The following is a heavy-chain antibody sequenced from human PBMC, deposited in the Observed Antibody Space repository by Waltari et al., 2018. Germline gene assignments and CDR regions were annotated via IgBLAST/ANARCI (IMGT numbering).Heavy chain of an antibody. CDR2: INSDGSTT. CDR1: GFTFSSYW. D-gene: IGHD5-18*01. CDR3: ARGGSGYRYGYDY. J-gene: IGHJ4*02. Sequence: EVQLVESGGGLVQPGGSRRLSCAASGFTFSSYWMHGVRQDPGKGLVWVSRINSDGSTTNYADSVKGRFTISRDNARNTVYLQMNSLRAEDTAVYYCARGGSGYRYGYDYWGQGTLVTVSS. V-gene: IGHV3-74*02.